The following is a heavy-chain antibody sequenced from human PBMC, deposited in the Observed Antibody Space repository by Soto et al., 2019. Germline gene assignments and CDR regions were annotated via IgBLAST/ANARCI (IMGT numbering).Heavy chain of an antibody. CDR2: SSNRDRST. CDR3: ARAWKIEKFGVISMSKGLDV. D-gene: IGHD3-3*01. Sequence: LRLSCAASGFIFSDYYMTWIRQAPGKGLEWLSCSSNRDRSTYYADSVKDRFVVSKDNAKNLVYLQMNSLRAEDTAVYFCARAWKIEKFGVISMSKGLDVWGQGTTVTVSS. V-gene: IGHV3-11*01. J-gene: IGHJ6*02. CDR1: GFIFSDYY.